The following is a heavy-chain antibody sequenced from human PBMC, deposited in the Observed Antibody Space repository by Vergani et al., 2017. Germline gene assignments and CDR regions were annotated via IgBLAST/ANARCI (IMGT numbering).Heavy chain of an antibody. J-gene: IGHJ4*02. CDR3: TRHTTYTDS. Sequence: EVELVQSGPEMRKPGESLKISCKGSEYSFGNYWIGWVSQMPGKGLEWMGIIYPADSDTRYSPSFQGQVTISADKSISTDFLQWDSLNASDTALYYCTRHTTYTDSWGQGTLVTVSS. CDR1: EYSFGNYW. V-gene: IGHV5-51*01. D-gene: IGHD1-1*01. CDR2: IYPADSDT.